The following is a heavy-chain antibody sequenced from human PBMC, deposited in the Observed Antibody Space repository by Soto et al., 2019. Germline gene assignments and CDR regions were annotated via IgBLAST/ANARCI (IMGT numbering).Heavy chain of an antibody. CDR2: IIPITGTA. J-gene: IGHJ6*02. D-gene: IGHD2-2*01. CDR1: GGTFGSYA. CDR3: ARSQGSSTSLEIYYYYYYVMDV. V-gene: IGHV1-69*01. Sequence: QVQLVQSGAEVKKPGSSVKVSCKASGGTFGSYAISWVRQAPGQGPEWMGGIIPITGTANYAQKFQGRVTITADESTRTASMQLSSLRSEDTAVYYCARSQGSSTSLEIYYYYYYVMDVWGQGTTVTVSS.